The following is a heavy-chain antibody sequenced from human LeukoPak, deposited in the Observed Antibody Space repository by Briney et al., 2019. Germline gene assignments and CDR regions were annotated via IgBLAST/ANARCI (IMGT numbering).Heavy chain of an antibody. J-gene: IGHJ4*02. CDR1: GFTFSSCA. D-gene: IGHD3-16*01. CDR3: AKIHDYFFDY. V-gene: IGHV3-23*01. CDR2: INNFGEGT. Sequence: GGSLRLSCAAFGFTFSSCAMSWVRQAPGKGLEWVSAINNFGEGTYYPDSVKGRFTIYRDNSKNTLYLQMNSLKDEDTAVYYCAKIHDYFFDYWGQGTLVTVSS.